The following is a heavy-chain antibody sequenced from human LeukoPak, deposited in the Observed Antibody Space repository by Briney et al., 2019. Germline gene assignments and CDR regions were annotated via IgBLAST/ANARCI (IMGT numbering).Heavy chain of an antibody. CDR2: INHSGST. J-gene: IGHJ4*02. Sequence: SETLSLTCAVYGGSFSGYFWSWIRQPPGKGLEWIGEINHSGSTNYNPSLKSRDTISVDTSKNQFSLKLSSVTAADTAVYYCARGVKAARPRAFDYWGQGTLVTVSS. D-gene: IGHD6-6*01. CDR3: ARGVKAARPRAFDY. V-gene: IGHV4-34*01. CDR1: GGSFSGYF.